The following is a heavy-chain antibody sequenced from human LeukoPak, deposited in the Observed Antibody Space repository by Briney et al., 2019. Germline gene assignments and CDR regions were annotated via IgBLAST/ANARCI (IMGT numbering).Heavy chain of an antibody. D-gene: IGHD3-9*01. CDR2: IKQDGSEK. CDR1: GFTFSSYW. V-gene: IGHV3-7*03. Sequence: SGGSLRLSCAASGFTFSSYWMSWVRQAPGKGLEWVANIKQDGSEKYYVDSVKGRFTISRDNAKNSLYLQMNSLRAEDTAVYHCARDRGYYDILTGYFPYWGQGTLVTVSS. CDR3: ARDRGYYDILTGYFPY. J-gene: IGHJ4*02.